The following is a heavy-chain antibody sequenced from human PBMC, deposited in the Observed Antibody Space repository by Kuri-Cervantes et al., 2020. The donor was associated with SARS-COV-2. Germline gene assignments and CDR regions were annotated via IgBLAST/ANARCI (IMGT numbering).Heavy chain of an antibody. Sequence: GGSLRLSCAASGFSFSTNVMAWVRQAPGKGLEWVSTMSGSGASTHYADSVKGRFTTSRDNSKNMLYLQMYSLRAEDTAVYYCAKTSGYNYYFAYWGQGSRVTVSS. J-gene: IGHJ4*02. CDR1: GFSFSTNV. CDR2: MSGSGAST. D-gene: IGHD5-24*01. V-gene: IGHV3-23*01. CDR3: AKTSGYNYYFAY.